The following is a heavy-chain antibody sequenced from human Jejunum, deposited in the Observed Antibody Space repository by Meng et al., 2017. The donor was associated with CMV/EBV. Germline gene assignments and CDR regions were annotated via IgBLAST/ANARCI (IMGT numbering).Heavy chain of an antibody. CDR1: FTSHG. D-gene: IGHD2-15*01. J-gene: IGHJ5*02. V-gene: IGHV1-18*01. CDR2: ISGHVGSP. Sequence: FTSHGCSRLRQAPGPGLEWMGWISGHVGSPKYAQKFQDRVTMTTETSTSTAFMELRSLRSDDTAMYYCATEPPNFSSGNCWGWFDPWGQGTLVTVSS. CDR3: ATEPPNFSSGNCWGWFDP.